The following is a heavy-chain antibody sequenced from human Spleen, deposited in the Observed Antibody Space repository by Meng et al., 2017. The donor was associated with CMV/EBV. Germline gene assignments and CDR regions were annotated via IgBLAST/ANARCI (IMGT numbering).Heavy chain of an antibody. D-gene: IGHD4-17*01. CDR3: ARDFGGLRSRCWVDP. Sequence: GESLKISCAASGFTFSDYYMSWIRQAPGKGLEWVSYITSSGYTTYYADSVKGRFIISRDNAKNSLYLQMNSLRAEDTAVYYWARDFGGLRSRCWVDPWGQGTLVTVSS. J-gene: IGHJ5*02. CDR1: GFTFSDYY. CDR2: ITSSGYTT. V-gene: IGHV3-11*01.